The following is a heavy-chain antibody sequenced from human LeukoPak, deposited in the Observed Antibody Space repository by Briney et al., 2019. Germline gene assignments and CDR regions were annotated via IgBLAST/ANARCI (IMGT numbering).Heavy chain of an antibody. J-gene: IGHJ4*02. CDR1: GVSISSGSYY. CDR2: IYTSGST. V-gene: IGHV4-61*02. CDR3: ARNSPAAKTYYFDY. Sequence: PSETLSLTCTVSGVSISSGSYYWSWIRQPAGKGLEWIGRIYTSGSTNYNPSLKSRVTISVDTSKNQFSLKLSSVTAADTAVYYCARNSPAAKTYYFDYWGQGTLVTVSS. D-gene: IGHD2-2*01.